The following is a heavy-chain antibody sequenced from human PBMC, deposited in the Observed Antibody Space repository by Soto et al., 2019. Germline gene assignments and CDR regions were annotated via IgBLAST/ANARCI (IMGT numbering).Heavy chain of an antibody. Sequence: PGGSLRLSCAASGFTFSDSYMIWIRQAPGKGLEWVSYISGGLSYINYADSVKGRFTISRDNAKNSLYLQMNSLRVEDTAIYYCASGENMADAVDYWGQGNQVTVSS. D-gene: IGHD4-17*01. J-gene: IGHJ4*02. CDR3: ASGENMADAVDY. CDR1: GFTFSDSY. CDR2: ISGGLSYI. V-gene: IGHV3-11*06.